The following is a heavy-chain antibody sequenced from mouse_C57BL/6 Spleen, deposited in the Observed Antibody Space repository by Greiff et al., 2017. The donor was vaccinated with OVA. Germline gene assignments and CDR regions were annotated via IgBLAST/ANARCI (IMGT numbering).Heavy chain of an antibody. Sequence: VQRVESGPELVKPGASVKISCKASGYAFSSSWMNWVKQRPGKGLEWIGRIYPGDGDTNYNGKFKGKATLTADKSSSTAYMQLSSLTSEDSAVYFCARGYYGSSSYWYFDVWGTGTTVTVSS. CDR3: ARGYYGSSSYWYFDV. CDR2: IYPGDGDT. CDR1: GYAFSSSW. V-gene: IGHV1-82*01. D-gene: IGHD1-1*01. J-gene: IGHJ1*03.